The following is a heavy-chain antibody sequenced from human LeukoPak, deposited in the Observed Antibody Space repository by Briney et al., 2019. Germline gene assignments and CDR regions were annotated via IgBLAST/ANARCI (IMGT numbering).Heavy chain of an antibody. D-gene: IGHD2-2*01. CDR2: ISSSSSYI. J-gene: IGHJ4*02. CDR3: ARGRGPAAAILFDY. Sequence: GRSLRLSCAASGFTFSSYSMNWVRQAPGKGLEWVSSISSSSSYIYYADSVKGRFTISRDNAKNSLYLQMNSLRAEDTAVYYCARGRGPAAAILFDYWGQGTLVTVSS. V-gene: IGHV3-21*01. CDR1: GFTFSSYS.